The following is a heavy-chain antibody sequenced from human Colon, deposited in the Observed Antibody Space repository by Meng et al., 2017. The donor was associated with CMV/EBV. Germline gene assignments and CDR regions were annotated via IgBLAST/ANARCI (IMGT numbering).Heavy chain of an antibody. CDR1: GYTFTSYH. Sequence: ASVKVSCKASGYTFTSYHIHWVRQAPGRGLEWVGMINPSDGGPTYAQKFQGRVTMTRDTSTSTVYMDLSSLRSEDTALYFCAREYCTAFTCAYNPHWFDPWGQGTLVTVSS. J-gene: IGHJ5*02. CDR2: INPSDGGP. D-gene: IGHD2-8*02. CDR3: AREYCTAFTCAYNPHWFDP. V-gene: IGHV1-46*01.